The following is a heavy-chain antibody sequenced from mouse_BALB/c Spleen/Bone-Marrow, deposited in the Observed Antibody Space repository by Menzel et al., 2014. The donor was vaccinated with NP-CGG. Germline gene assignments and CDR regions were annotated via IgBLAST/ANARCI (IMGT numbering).Heavy chain of an antibody. D-gene: IGHD2-14*01. CDR1: GHTFTDYW. V-gene: IGHV1-69*01. CDR3: ARSDYRFDPLPY. CDR2: IDTSDSYT. Sequence: VQLQQSGAELVMPGASVKMSCRASGHTFTDYWMHWVKQRPGQGLEWIGAIDTSDSYTSYNQKFKGKATLTVDESSSTAYMLLSSLTSEDSAVYYCARSDYRFDPLPYWGQGTLVTVSA. J-gene: IGHJ3*01.